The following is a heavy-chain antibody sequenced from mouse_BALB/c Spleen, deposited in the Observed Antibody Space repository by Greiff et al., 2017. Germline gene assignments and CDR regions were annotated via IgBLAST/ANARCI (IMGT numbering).Heavy chain of an antibody. CDR3: TRDYGYGEDAMDY. Sequence: QVQLQQPGAELVRPGASVKLSCKASGYTFTSYWINWVKQRPGQGLEWIGNIYPSDSYTNYNQKFKDKATLTVDKSSSTAYMQLSSPTSEDSAVYYCTRDYGYGEDAMDYWGQGTSVTVSS. CDR1: GYTFTSYW. J-gene: IGHJ4*01. D-gene: IGHD2-2*01. CDR2: IYPSDSYT. V-gene: IGHV1-69*02.